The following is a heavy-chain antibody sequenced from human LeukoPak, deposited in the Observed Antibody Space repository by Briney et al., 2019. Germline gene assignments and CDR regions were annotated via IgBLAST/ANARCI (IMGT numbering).Heavy chain of an antibody. CDR1: GFTFSDYY. D-gene: IGHD3-22*01. CDR3: AREDEYYDSSLFDI. Sequence: GGSLRLSCAASGFTFSDYYMSWIRQAPGKGLEWVSYISSSGSTIYYADFVKGRFTISRDNAKNSLYLQMNSLRAEDTAVYYCAREDEYYDSSLFDIWGQGTMVTVSS. CDR2: ISSSGSTI. J-gene: IGHJ3*02. V-gene: IGHV3-11*01.